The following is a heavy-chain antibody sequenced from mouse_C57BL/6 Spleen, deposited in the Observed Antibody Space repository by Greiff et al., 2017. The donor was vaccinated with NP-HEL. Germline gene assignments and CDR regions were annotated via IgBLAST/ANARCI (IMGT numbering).Heavy chain of an antibody. V-gene: IGHV1-72*01. CDR1: GYTFTSYW. CDR3: AREGLRFWFAC. J-gene: IGHJ3*01. Sequence: QVQLQQPGAELVKPGASVKLSCKASGYTFTSYWMHWVKQRPGRGLEWIGRIDPTSGGTKYNEKFKSKATLTVDKPSSTAYMQLSSLTSEDSAVYDCAREGLRFWFACWGQGTLVTVSA. D-gene: IGHD2-4*01. CDR2: IDPTSGGT.